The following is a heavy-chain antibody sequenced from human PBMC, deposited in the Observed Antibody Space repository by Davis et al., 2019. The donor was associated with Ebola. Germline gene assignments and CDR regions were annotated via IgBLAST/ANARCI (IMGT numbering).Heavy chain of an antibody. CDR1: GDSVSSNSAA. CDR2: TYYRSKWYN. Sequence: SQTLSLTCAISGDSVSSNSAAWNWIRQSPSRGLEWLGRTYYRSKWYNDYAVSVKSRITINPDTSKNQFSLQLNSVTPEDTAVYYCARAGIAAARYYYYGMDVWGQGTTVTVSS. CDR3: ARAGIAAARYYYYGMDV. V-gene: IGHV6-1*01. D-gene: IGHD6-13*01. J-gene: IGHJ6*02.